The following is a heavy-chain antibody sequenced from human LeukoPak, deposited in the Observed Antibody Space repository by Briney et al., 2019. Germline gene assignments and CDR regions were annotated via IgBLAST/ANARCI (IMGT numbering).Heavy chain of an antibody. CDR2: IIPIFGTA. D-gene: IGHD5-12*01. Sequence: ASVKVSCKASGGTFSSYAISWVRQAPGQGLEWMGGIIPIFGTANYAQKFQGRVTITTDESTSTAYMELSSLRSEDTAVYYCASGYAFFSHYWGQGTLVTVSS. CDR1: GGTFSSYA. CDR3: ASGYAFFSHY. J-gene: IGHJ4*02. V-gene: IGHV1-69*05.